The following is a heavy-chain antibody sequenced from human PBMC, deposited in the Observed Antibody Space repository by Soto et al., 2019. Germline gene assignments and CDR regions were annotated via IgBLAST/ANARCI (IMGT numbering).Heavy chain of an antibody. CDR2: ISSSSSYI. D-gene: IGHD4-4*01. V-gene: IGHV3-21*01. J-gene: IGHJ4*02. Sequence: PGGSLRLSCAASGFTFSSYSMNWVRQAPGKGLEWVSSISSSSSYIYYADSVKGRFTISRDNAKNSLYLQMDSLRAEDTAVYYCAGDPVRRDDYNFDYWGQGTLVTVSS. CDR3: AGDPVRRDDYNFDY. CDR1: GFTFSSYS.